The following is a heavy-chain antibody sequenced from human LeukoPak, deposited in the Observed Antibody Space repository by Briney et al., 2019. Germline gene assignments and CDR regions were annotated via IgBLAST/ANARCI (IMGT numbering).Heavy chain of an antibody. CDR1: GFTFLNYA. Sequence: PGGSLRLSCVTSGFTFLNYAVHWVRQAPGKGLEWVAVMSYDGNNNYYADSVKGRFTLSRVSSKNTLYLQMDSLRPEDTAVYYCTREWGAAADYWGQGTLVTVSS. CDR2: MSYDGNNN. V-gene: IGHV3-30-3*01. J-gene: IGHJ4*02. D-gene: IGHD6-13*01. CDR3: TREWGAAADY.